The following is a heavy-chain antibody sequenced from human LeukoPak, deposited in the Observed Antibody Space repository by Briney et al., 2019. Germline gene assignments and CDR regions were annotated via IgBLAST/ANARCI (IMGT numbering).Heavy chain of an antibody. J-gene: IGHJ4*02. CDR1: GGSFSGYY. CDR2: INHSGST. D-gene: IGHD3-22*01. Sequence: PSETLSLTCAVYGGSFSGYYWSWIRQPPGKGLEWIGEINHSGSTNYSPSLKSRVTISVDTSKNQFSLKLSSVTAADTAVYFCARGPPTDYYDSSGFYYVFDYWGQGTLVTVSS. V-gene: IGHV4-34*01. CDR3: ARGPPTDYYDSSGFYYVFDY.